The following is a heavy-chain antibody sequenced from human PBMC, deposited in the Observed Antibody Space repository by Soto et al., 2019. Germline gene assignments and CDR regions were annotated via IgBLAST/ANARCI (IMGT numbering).Heavy chain of an antibody. CDR2: INPNSGGT. CDR3: ARESEQQLAFNSVNFQH. D-gene: IGHD6-13*01. CDR1: GYTFTGYY. V-gene: IGHV1-2*04. J-gene: IGHJ1*01. Sequence: QVQLVQSGAEVKKPGASVKVSCKASGYTFTGYYMHWVRQAPGQGLEWMGWINPNSGGTNYAQKFQGWVTMTRDTSISTAYMELSRLRSDDTAVYYCARESEQQLAFNSVNFQHWGQGTLVTVSS.